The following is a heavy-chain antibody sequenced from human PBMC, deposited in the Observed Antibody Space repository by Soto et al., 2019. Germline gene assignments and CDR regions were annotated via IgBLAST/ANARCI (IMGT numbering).Heavy chain of an antibody. CDR3: AKDGDIVVVVAAALDY. Sequence: GGSLRLSCAASGFSFHDAWMNWVRQAPGKGLEWVAVISYDGSNKYYADSVKGRFTISRDNSKNTLYLQMNSLRAEDTAVYYCAKDGDIVVVVAAALDYWGQGTLVTVSS. V-gene: IGHV3-30*18. CDR1: GFSFHDAW. D-gene: IGHD2-15*01. J-gene: IGHJ4*02. CDR2: ISYDGSNK.